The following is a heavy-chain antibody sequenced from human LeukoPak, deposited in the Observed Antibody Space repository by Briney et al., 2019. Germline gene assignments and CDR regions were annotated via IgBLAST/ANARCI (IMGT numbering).Heavy chain of an antibody. V-gene: IGHV1-3*01. CDR2: INAGNGNT. CDR3: ARGGHSY. D-gene: IGHD3-10*01. CDR1: GYTLTSYA. Sequence: ASVKVSCKASGYTLTSYAIHWGRQAPRQRLEWMGWINAGNGNTKYSQKFQGRVTITRDTSASTAYMELSSLRSEDTAVYYCARGGHSYWGQGTLVTVSS. J-gene: IGHJ4*02.